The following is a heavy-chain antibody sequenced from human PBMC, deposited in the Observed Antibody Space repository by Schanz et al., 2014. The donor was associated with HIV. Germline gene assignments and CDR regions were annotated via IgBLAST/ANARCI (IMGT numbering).Heavy chain of an antibody. J-gene: IGHJ6*02. V-gene: IGHV3-33*06. CDR1: GFTFSSYG. D-gene: IGHD6-6*01. Sequence: QVQLVESGGGAVQPGKSLRLSCAASGFTFSSYGMHWVRQAPGKGLEWVAVIWYDGTNKYYADSVKGRFTISRDNSKKTLYLQMNSLRAEDTAVYYCANTEFPYSSSSDYYYGMDVWGQGTTVTVSS. CDR2: IWYDGTNK. CDR3: ANTEFPYSSSSDYYYGMDV.